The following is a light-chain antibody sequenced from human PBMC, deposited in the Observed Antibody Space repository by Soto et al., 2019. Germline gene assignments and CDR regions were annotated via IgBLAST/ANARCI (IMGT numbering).Light chain of an antibody. CDR2: DAS. CDR3: QQYDSLPIT. CDR1: HDIIYY. V-gene: IGKV1-33*01. Sequence: DIQMNPSPSSLSASVCDRVHLTSQASHDIIYYLNWYQQKPGKPPKLLIYDASNLQRGVPSRFSGGGSGTHFTFTISSLQAEDIATYYCQQYDSLPITFGQGTRLE. J-gene: IGKJ5*01.